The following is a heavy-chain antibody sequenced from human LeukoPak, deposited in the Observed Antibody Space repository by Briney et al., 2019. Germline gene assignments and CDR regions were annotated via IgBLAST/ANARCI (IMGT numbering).Heavy chain of an antibody. V-gene: IGHV1-2*02. CDR2: IYPNSGGT. CDR3: ARGRSDYYLDS. CDR1: GYTFPDYY. J-gene: IGHJ4*02. Sequence: GASVKVSCKASGYTFPDYYMHWVRPAPGQGLEWMGWIYPNSGGTNYAQNFQGRVTMTRDTSISTAYMGLSRLRSDDTAVYFCARGRSDYYLDSWGQGTLVTVSS. D-gene: IGHD3-10*01.